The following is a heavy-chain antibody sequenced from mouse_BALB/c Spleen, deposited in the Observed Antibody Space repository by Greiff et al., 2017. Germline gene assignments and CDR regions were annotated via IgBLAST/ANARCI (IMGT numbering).Heavy chain of an antibody. Sequence: EVKLMESGPELEKPGASVKISCKASGYSFTGYNMNWVKQSNGKSLEWIGNIDPYYGGTSYNQKFKGKATLTVDKSSSTAYMQLKSLTSEDSAVYYCARRGNEGYAMDYWGQGTSVTVSS. V-gene: IGHV1-39*01. CDR3: ARRGNEGYAMDY. J-gene: IGHJ4*01. CDR1: GYSFTGYN. D-gene: IGHD2-1*01. CDR2: IDPYYGGT.